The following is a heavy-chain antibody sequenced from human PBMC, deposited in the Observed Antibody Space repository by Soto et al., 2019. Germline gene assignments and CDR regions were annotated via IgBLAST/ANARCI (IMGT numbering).Heavy chain of an antibody. CDR2: INAGNGNT. J-gene: IGHJ6*02. D-gene: IGHD2-15*01. CDR1: GFTLSNYA. CDR3: ARGSVDGLDV. Sequence: QVQLVQSGAEVKKPGASVKVSCRASGFTLSNYAIHWVRQAPGQRPEWMGWINAGNGNTRYSQKFPGRVTITMDTSATTVYMELSGRKSEDTAVFYCARGSVDGLDVWGQGTTVTVSS. V-gene: IGHV1-3*01.